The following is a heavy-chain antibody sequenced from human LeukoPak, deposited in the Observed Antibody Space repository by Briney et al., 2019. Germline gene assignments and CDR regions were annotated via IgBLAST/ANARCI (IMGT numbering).Heavy chain of an antibody. V-gene: IGHV3-30*18. CDR3: AKETGDYAIDY. J-gene: IGHJ4*02. Sequence: GRSLRLSCAASGFTFSSYGMHWVRQAPGKGPEWVAVISYDGSNKYYADSVKGRFTISRDNSKNTLYLQMNSLRAEDTAVYYCAKETGDYAIDYWGQGTLVTVSS. CDR1: GFTFSSYG. CDR2: ISYDGSNK. D-gene: IGHD4-17*01.